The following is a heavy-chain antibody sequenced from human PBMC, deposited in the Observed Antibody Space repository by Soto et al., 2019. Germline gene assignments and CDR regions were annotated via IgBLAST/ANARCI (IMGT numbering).Heavy chain of an antibody. Sequence: QVQPVESGGGVVQPGRSLRLSCAASGFPFTTYGMHWVREGPGKGLEWVAVISYDGSNRYYADSVKGRFTISRDNSKNTLYLQMNDLRPEDTALYYCVGGQYYFDYRGQGTLVTVSS. D-gene: IGHD3-10*01. J-gene: IGHJ4*02. V-gene: IGHV3-30*03. CDR2: ISYDGSNR. CDR1: GFPFTTYG. CDR3: VGGQYYFDY.